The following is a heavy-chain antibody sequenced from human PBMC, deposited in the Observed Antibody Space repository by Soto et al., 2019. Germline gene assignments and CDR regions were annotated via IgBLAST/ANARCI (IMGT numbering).Heavy chain of an antibody. Sequence: EVQLVESGGGLVQPGGSLRLSCAVSGFTVSYNYMSWVRQAPGKGPEWVSVIYRGGDTFYADSVKGRFTISRDNSKNTLHLQMDSLRPEDTAVYYGAKERGSVGEYWWCDAFDVWGQGTVVTVSS. D-gene: IGHD2-8*02. J-gene: IGHJ3*01. CDR2: IYRGGDT. CDR1: GFTVSYNY. CDR3: AKERGSVGEYWWCDAFDV. V-gene: IGHV3-53*04.